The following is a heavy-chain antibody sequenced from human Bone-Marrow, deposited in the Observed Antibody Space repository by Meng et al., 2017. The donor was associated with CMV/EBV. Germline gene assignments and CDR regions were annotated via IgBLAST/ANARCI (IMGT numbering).Heavy chain of an antibody. D-gene: IGHD3-10*01. V-gene: IGHV3-74*01. CDR1: GFTFSSYW. CDR3: ARRGGGFVY. Sequence: LSLTCAASGFTFSSYWMHWVRQAPGKGLAWVSRINSDGSSTSYADSVKGRFTISRDNAKNTLYLQMNSLRAEDTAVYYCARRGGGFVYWGQRTLVTVSS. J-gene: IGHJ4*02. CDR2: INSDGSST.